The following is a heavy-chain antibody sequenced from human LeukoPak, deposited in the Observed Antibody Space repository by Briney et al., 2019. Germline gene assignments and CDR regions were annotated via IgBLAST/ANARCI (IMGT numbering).Heavy chain of an antibody. D-gene: IGHD6-19*01. CDR3: AEEGVPVAVAGHFDY. J-gene: IGHJ4*02. CDR2: ISGSGGST. CDR1: GFTFSSYA. Sequence: PGGSLRLSSAASGFTFSSYAMSWVRQAPGKGLEWVSAISGSGGSTYYADSVKGRFSISRDNSKNTLYLQMNSLRAEDTAVYYCAEEGVPVAVAGHFDYWGQGTLVTVSS. V-gene: IGHV3-23*01.